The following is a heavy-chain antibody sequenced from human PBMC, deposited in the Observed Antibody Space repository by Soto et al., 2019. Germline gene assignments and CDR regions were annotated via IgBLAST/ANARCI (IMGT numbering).Heavy chain of an antibody. J-gene: IGHJ4*02. CDR3: ARERSHSSPPYFDY. CDR2: ISYDGSNK. D-gene: IGHD4-17*01. Sequence: QVQLVESGGGVVQPXXSLRLSCAASGFTFSNYAMHWVRQAPGKGLEWVAVISYDGSNKYYADSVKGRFTISRDNSKNTVYLQMNSLRAEDTAVYYCARERSHSSPPYFDYWGQGTLVTVSS. CDR1: GFTFSNYA. V-gene: IGHV3-30-3*01.